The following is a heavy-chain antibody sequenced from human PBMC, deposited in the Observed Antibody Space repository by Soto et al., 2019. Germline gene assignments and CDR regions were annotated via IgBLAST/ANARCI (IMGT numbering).Heavy chain of an antibody. CDR2: ISAYNGKI. CDR3: ARGDSSGWYVFDY. CDR1: GYTFTTYG. D-gene: IGHD6-19*01. Sequence: ASVKVSCKASGYTFTTYGITWVRQAPGQGLEWMGWISAYNGKINYAQNLQGRVTMTTDTSTNTAYMELRSLRSDDTAVYYCARGDSSGWYVFDYWGQGTLVTVSS. J-gene: IGHJ4*02. V-gene: IGHV1-18*04.